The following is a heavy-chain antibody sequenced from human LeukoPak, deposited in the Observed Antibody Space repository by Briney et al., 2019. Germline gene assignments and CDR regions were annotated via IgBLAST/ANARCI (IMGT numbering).Heavy chain of an antibody. CDR1: GGSFSGYY. J-gene: IGHJ4*02. D-gene: IGHD1-26*01. V-gene: IGHV4-34*01. CDR3: ARRGGSGRAFDY. CDR2: INYSGST. Sequence: SETLSLTCAVYGGSFSGYYWSWIRQPPGKGLEWIATINYSGSTYYNPSLKSRVTISVNTSKNQFSLNLNSVTVADTAVYSCARRGGSGRAFDYWGQGTLVTVSS.